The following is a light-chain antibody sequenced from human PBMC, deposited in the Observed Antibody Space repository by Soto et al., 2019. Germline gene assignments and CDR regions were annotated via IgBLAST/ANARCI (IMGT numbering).Light chain of an antibody. Sequence: EIVLTQSPATLSVSPGERVTLSCRASQSVSSRLVWYQRKPGQAPRLLIYGASNRATGIPDRFSGSGSGTDFTLTISSLQSEDFAVYYCQQYNNWPKTFGQGTKVDIK. J-gene: IGKJ1*01. CDR1: QSVSSR. CDR2: GAS. CDR3: QQYNNWPKT. V-gene: IGKV3D-15*01.